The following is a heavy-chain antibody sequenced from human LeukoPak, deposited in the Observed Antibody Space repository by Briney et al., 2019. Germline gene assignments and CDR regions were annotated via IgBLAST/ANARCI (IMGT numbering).Heavy chain of an antibody. J-gene: IGHJ4*02. CDR3: ARTSKLGHFDY. CDR2: IHSGGST. Sequence: GGSLRLSCAASGFTVSSNYMSWVRQAPGKGLEWVSVIHSGGSTYYADSVKGRFTISRDNSKNTLYLQMNSLRAEDTAVYYCARTSKLGHFDYWGQGTLVTVSS. CDR1: GFTVSSNY. V-gene: IGHV3-66*01. D-gene: IGHD3-16*01.